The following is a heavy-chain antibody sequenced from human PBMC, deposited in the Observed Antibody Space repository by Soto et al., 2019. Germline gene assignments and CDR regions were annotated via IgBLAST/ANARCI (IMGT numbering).Heavy chain of an antibody. J-gene: IGHJ6*02. V-gene: IGHV1-69*06. CDR3: APTLLTYNDYRNYYYYSGGMDV. CDR1: GGTFSSYA. Sequence: SVKVSCKASGGTFSSYAISWVRQAPGQGLEWMGGIIPIFGTANYAQKFQGRVTITADKSTSTAYMEMSSLRSEDTAVYYCAPTLLTYNDYRNYYYYSGGMDVWCQGTTVTVP. CDR2: IIPIFGTA. D-gene: IGHD4-4*01.